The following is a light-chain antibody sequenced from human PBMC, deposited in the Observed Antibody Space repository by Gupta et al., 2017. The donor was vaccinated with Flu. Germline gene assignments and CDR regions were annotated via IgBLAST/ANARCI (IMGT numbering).Light chain of an antibody. J-gene: IGKJ4*02. CDR1: QSVFSTSNQKNY. CDR2: WAS. V-gene: IGKV4-1*01. Sequence: VMTQSPDSLAASLGERATINCKSSQSVFSTSNQKNYLAWYQHKSGQPPSLLIYWASTRAPGVPDRFGGSGSGTDFTLTISNLQAEDVAVYYCQQYNSTTCTFGRGTKVEIK. CDR3: QQYNSTTCT.